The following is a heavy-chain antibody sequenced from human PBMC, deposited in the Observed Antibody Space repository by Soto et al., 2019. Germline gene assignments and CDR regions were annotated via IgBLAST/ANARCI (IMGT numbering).Heavy chain of an antibody. CDR3: ARTRMIESWIDY. J-gene: IGHJ4*01. Sequence: ASETLSLTCDVSGDSISTYYWSWIRQPPGKGLEWIGYVYYSGSTLYNPSLESRVTLSIDMSKKQVSLKLNSVIAADTAVYYCARTRMIESWIDYWGQGTLVTVSS. D-gene: IGHD2-21*01. CDR2: VYYSGST. V-gene: IGHV4-59*01. CDR1: GDSISTYY.